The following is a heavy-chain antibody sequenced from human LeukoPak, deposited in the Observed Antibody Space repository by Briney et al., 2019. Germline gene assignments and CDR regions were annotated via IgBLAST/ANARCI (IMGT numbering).Heavy chain of an antibody. CDR2: IYYSGST. J-gene: IGHJ4*02. CDR3: ASIGSGSYPDY. CDR1: GGSISSYY. D-gene: IGHD3-10*01. Sequence: TSETLSLTCTVSGGSISSYYWSWIRQPPGKGLEWIGYIYYSGSTNYNPSLKSRVTISVDTSKNQFSLKLSSVTAADTAVYYCASIGSGSYPDYWGQGTLVTVSS. V-gene: IGHV4-59*08.